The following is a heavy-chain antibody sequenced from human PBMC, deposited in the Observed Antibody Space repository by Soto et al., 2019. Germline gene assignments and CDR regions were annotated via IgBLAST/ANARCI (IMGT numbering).Heavy chain of an antibody. Sequence: PGGSLILSCAASGFTFSSYGMHWVRQAPGKGLEWVAVISYDGSNKYYADSVKGRFTISRDNSKNTLYLQMNSLRAEDTAVYYCARDPPGSWHIYYYGMDVWGQGTTVTVSS. D-gene: IGHD6-13*01. J-gene: IGHJ6*02. CDR1: GFTFSSYG. CDR3: ARDPPGSWHIYYYGMDV. V-gene: IGHV3-30*19. CDR2: ISYDGSNK.